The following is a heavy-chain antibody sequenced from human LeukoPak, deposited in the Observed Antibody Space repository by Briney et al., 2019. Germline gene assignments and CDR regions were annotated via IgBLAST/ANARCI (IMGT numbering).Heavy chain of an antibody. Sequence: SETLSLTCTVSGGFVIKYFWHWIGQARGKGLEWIGFIFHTGITNYNPSLKSRVTISVDTSKNQFSLKLTSVTAADTAVYFCARDLFPINWFESWGQGTLVTVSS. CDR1: GGFVIKYF. CDR3: ARDLFPINWFES. CDR2: IFHTGIT. J-gene: IGHJ5*01. V-gene: IGHV4-59*02. D-gene: IGHD2-2*02.